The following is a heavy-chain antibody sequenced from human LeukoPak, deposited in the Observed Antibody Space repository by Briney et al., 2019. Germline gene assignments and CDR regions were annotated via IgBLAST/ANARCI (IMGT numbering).Heavy chain of an antibody. CDR3: ARRTYYYDSSGYPAYYFDY. D-gene: IGHD3-22*01. J-gene: IGHJ4*02. CDR2: IYTSGST. CDR1: GGSISSGSYY. V-gene: IGHV4-61*02. Sequence: SQTLSLTCTVSGGSISSGSYYWSWIRQPAGKGLEWIGRIYTSGSTNYNPSLKSRVTISVDTSKNQFSLKLSSVTAADTAVYYCARRTYYYDSSGYPAYYFDYWGQGTLVTVSS.